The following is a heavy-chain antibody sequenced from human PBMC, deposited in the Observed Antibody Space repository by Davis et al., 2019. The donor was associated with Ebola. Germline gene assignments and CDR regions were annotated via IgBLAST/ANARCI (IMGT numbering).Heavy chain of an antibody. CDR3: ARGEGEIVVVPAAATDPFDY. V-gene: IGHV1-2*04. J-gene: IGHJ4*02. Sequence: ASVKVSCKASGYTFTGYYMYWVRQAPGQGLEWMGWINPNSGGTNYAQKFQGWVTMTRDTSISTAYMELSRLRSDDTAVYYCARGEGEIVVVPAAATDPFDYWGQGTLVTVSS. D-gene: IGHD2-2*01. CDR2: INPNSGGT. CDR1: GYTFTGYY.